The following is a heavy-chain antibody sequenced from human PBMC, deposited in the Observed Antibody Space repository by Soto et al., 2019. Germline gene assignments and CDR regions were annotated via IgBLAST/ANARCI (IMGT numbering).Heavy chain of an antibody. CDR3: ARDWAYSTTQEFDS. D-gene: IGHD5-12*01. CDR2: IYSGGGT. Sequence: EVQLMESGGGLVRPGGSLRLSCTASGFTVTSNYMSWVRQAPGKALEWVSVIYSGGGTYYADSVKGRFTISRDNSKNTLYLQMNSLRVEDTAVYYCARDWAYSTTQEFDSWGQGTLVTVSS. CDR1: GFTVTSNY. J-gene: IGHJ4*02. V-gene: IGHV3-66*01.